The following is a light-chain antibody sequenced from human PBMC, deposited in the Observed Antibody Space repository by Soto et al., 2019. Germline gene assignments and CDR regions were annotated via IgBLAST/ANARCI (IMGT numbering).Light chain of an antibody. CDR3: QQRSNWPSIT. V-gene: IGKV3-11*01. CDR1: QSVSIH. J-gene: IGKJ5*01. CDR2: DTS. Sequence: ETVMTQSPGTLSVSLGEGATLSCRASQSVSIHLAWYQQKPGQAPRLLIYDTSTRATGIPARFSGSGSGTDFTLTINSLEPEDFAVYYCQQRSNWPSITFGQGTRLEI.